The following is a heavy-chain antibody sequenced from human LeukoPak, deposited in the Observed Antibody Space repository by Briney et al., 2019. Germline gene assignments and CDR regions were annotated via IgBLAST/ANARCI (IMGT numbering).Heavy chain of an antibody. CDR1: GFTFSNFG. CDR3: AKVDSSSWGIFDY. CDR2: IQNNENNK. J-gene: IGHJ4*02. V-gene: IGHV3-30*02. D-gene: IGHD6-13*01. Sequence: GGSLRLSCTASGFTFSNFGMHWVRQAPGKGPEWVAFIQNNENNKYYADSVKGRFTISRDNSKNTVYLQMNSPRSEDTTVYFCAKVDSSSWGIFDYWGQGTLVAVSS.